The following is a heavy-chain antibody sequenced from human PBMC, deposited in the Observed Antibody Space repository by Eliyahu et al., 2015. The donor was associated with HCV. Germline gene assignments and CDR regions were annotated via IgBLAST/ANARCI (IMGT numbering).Heavy chain of an antibody. D-gene: IGHD6-19*01. Sequence: QVQLQQWGAGLLKPSETLSLTCXVYGGSFSGYYWSXXRQPPGKGLEWIGEINHSGSTNYNPSLKSRVTISVDTSKNQFSLKLSSVTAADTAVYYCARGRYSSGSRPSGRHDYWGQGTLVTVSS. CDR2: INHSGST. J-gene: IGHJ4*02. CDR3: ARGRYSSGSRPSGRHDY. CDR1: GGSFSGYY. V-gene: IGHV4-34*01.